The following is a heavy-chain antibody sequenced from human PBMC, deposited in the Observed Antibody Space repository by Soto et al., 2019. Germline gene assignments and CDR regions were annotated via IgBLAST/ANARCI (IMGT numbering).Heavy chain of an antibody. CDR2: IIPIFGTA. Sequence: QVQLVQSGAEVKKPGSSVKVSCKASGGTFSSYAISWVRQAPGQGLEWMGGIIPIFGTANYAQKFQGRVTITADESTRTAYMELSSLRSDDTAVYYCARFGSAHPLYYYGMDVWGQGTTVTVSS. CDR3: ARFGSAHPLYYYGMDV. CDR1: GGTFSSYA. D-gene: IGHD3-10*01. V-gene: IGHV1-69*01. J-gene: IGHJ6*02.